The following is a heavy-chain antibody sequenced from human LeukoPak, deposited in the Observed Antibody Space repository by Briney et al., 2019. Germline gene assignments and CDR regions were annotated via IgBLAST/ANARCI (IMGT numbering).Heavy chain of an antibody. D-gene: IGHD3-22*01. CDR1: GGTFSSYA. J-gene: IGHJ4*02. CDR2: IIPIFGTA. Sequence: SVKVSCKASGGTFSSYAISWVRQAPGQGLEWMGGIIPIFGTANYEQKFQGRVTITADESTSTAYMELSSLRSEDTAVYYCVTGYDSSGYSRFDYWGQGTLVTVSS. CDR3: VTGYDSSGYSRFDY. V-gene: IGHV1-69*01.